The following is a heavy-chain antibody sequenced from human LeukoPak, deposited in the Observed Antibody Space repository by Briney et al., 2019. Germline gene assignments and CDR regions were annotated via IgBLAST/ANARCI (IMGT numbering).Heavy chain of an antibody. CDR3: ASRKLYSGSYYGGEDDY. V-gene: IGHV1-69*06. CDR2: IIPIFGTA. Sequence: SVKVSCKASGGTFISYAISWVRQAPGQGLEWMGGIIPIFGTANYAQKFQGRVTITADKSTSTAYMELSSLRSEDTAVYYCASRKLYSGSYYGGEDDYWGQGTLVTVSS. CDR1: GGTFISYA. J-gene: IGHJ4*02. D-gene: IGHD1-26*01.